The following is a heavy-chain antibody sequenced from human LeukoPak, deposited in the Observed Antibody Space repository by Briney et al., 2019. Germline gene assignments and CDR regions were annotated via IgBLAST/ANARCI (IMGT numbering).Heavy chain of an antibody. J-gene: IGHJ6*02. Sequence: GESLKISCQGSSNDIASYWIGWVRQTPGKGLEWMGIIYPYDFDTRYSPSFQGQVTMSVDRSISTAYLQWTRLKASDTAIYYCARGSGGYDFSAGRTDYLYYGMDVWGQGTTVTVSS. V-gene: IGHV5-51*01. CDR2: IYPYDFDT. CDR1: SNDIASYW. CDR3: ARGSGGYDFSAGRTDYLYYGMDV. D-gene: IGHD3-3*01.